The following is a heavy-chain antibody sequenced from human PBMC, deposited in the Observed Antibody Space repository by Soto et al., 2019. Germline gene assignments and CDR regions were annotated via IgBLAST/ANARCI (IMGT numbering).Heavy chain of an antibody. CDR3: ARDSRYGSGSFYGMDV. J-gene: IGHJ6*02. V-gene: IGHV4-31*03. CDR1: GGSISSGGYY. Sequence: SETLSLTCTVSGGSISSGGYYWSWIRQHPGKGLEWIGYIYYSGSTYYNPSLKSRVTISVDTSKSQFSLKLSSVTAADTAVYYCARDSRYGSGSFYGMDVWGQGTTVTVSS. D-gene: IGHD3-10*01. CDR2: IYYSGST.